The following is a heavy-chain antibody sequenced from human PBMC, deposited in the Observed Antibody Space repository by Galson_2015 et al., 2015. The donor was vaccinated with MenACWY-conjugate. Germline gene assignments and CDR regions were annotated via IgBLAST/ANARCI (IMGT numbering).Heavy chain of an antibody. CDR1: GFTFSSYA. D-gene: IGHD3-10*01. CDR3: AKEYGSGRYDRSTFDY. V-gene: IGHV3-23*01. J-gene: IGHJ4*02. CDR2: ISGSGGST. Sequence: SLRLSCAASGFTFSSYAMTWVRQAPGKGLEWVSTISGSGGSTYYADSVKGRFTISRDNSMNTLYLQMSGLRAEDTAVYYCAKEYGSGRYDRSTFDYWGRGTLVTVSS.